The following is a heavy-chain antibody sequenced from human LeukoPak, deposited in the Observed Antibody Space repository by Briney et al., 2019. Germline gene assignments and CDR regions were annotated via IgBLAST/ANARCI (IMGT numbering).Heavy chain of an antibody. V-gene: IGHV1-8*01. CDR3: ASTPGSFSDYFDY. CDR1: GYTFTSYD. Sequence: ASVKVSCKASGYTFTSYDINWVRQATGQGLEWMGWMNPNSGNTGYAQKFRGRVTMTRNTSISTAYMELSSLRSEDTAVYYCASTPGSFSDYFDYWGQGTLVTVSS. J-gene: IGHJ4*02. D-gene: IGHD3-10*01. CDR2: MNPNSGNT.